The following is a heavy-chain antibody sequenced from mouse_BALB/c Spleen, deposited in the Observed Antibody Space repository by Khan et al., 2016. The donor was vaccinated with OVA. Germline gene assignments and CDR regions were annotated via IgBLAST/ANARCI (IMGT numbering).Heavy chain of an antibody. CDR1: GYIFTSYW. V-gene: IGHV1-76*01. D-gene: IGHD3-2*02. J-gene: IGHJ2*01. CDR2: IYPGTDNS. Sequence: QVQLKQSGAELVRPGASVKLSCKTSGYIFTSYWIHWVEQRSGQGLEWIARIYPGTDNSYYNEKFKDKATLTADKSSSTAYMQLSSLKSEDSDVYFCAREEALYHVDHWGQGTTLTVSS. CDR3: AREEALYHVDH.